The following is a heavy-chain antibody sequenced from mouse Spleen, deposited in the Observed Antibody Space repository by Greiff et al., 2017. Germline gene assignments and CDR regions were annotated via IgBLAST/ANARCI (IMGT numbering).Heavy chain of an antibody. CDR1: GFNIKDYY. J-gene: IGHJ3*01. D-gene: IGHD2-13*01. CDR2: IDPEDGDT. CDR3: TWGGDPAWFAY. Sequence: VQLQQSGAELVRPGASVKLSCTASGFNIKDYYMHWVKQRPEQGLEWIGRIDPEDGDTEYAPKFQGKATMTADTSSNTAYLQLSSLTSEDTAVYYCTWGGDPAWFAYWGQGTLVTVSA. V-gene: IGHV14-1*01.